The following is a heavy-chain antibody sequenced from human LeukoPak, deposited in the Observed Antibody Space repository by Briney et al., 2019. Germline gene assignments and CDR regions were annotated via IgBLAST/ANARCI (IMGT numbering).Heavy chain of an antibody. CDR2: ISSSSSYI. J-gene: IGHJ5*02. CDR3: AREGFSPNWFDP. CDR1: GFTFSSYS. Sequence: TGGSLRLSCAASGFTFSSYSMNWVRQAPGKGLEWVSSISSSSSYIYYADSVKGRFTISRDKAKNSLYLQMNSLRAEDTAVYYCAREGFSPNWFDPWGQGTLVTVSS. V-gene: IGHV3-21*01. D-gene: IGHD3-3*01.